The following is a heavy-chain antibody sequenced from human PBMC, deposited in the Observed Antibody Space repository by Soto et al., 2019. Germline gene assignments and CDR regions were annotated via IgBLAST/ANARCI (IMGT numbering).Heavy chain of an antibody. J-gene: IGHJ4*02. CDR1: GFTFSEYG. CDR2: ISAFNGET. V-gene: IGHV1-18*01. CDR3: VRDQQWLLPVPLNFDY. D-gene: IGHD6-19*01. Sequence: GASVKVSCKASGFTFSEYGFSWLRQAPGRGLEWMGWISAFNGETNYTQKSEGRVAMTTDAATTTAYMELRSLTVDDTAVYYCVRDQQWLLPVPLNFDYWGQGTVVTVSS.